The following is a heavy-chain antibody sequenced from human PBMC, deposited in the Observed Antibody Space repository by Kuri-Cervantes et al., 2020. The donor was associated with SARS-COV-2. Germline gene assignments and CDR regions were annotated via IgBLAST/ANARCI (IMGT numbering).Heavy chain of an antibody. CDR3: VRPREGYNWASEY. Sequence: VKVSCKASGYTFINYYMHWVRQAPGQGLEWMGIINPSGGSTTYVQKFQGRLTMTRDTSTSTVYMELSSLRSEDTAVYYCVRPREGYNWASEYWGQGTLVTVSS. D-gene: IGHD5-24*01. V-gene: IGHV1-46*01. CDR2: INPSGGST. J-gene: IGHJ4*02. CDR1: GYTFINYY.